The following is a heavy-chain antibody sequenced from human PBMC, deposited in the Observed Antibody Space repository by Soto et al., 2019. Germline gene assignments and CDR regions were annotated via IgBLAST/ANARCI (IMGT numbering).Heavy chain of an antibody. J-gene: IGHJ4*02. CDR3: TRYPDSGGYQFDY. V-gene: IGHV3-73*02. CDR1: GFTFSGSS. CDR2: IRSKSNNYAI. Sequence: EVQLMESGGGLVQPGGSLKLSCAGSGFTFSGSSVHWVRQASGRGLEWVGRIRSKSNNYAIAYVASVKGRFTISRDDSKNTAYLQMDSLKTEDTAVYYCTRYPDSGGYQFDYWGQGTLVTVSS. D-gene: IGHD3-22*01.